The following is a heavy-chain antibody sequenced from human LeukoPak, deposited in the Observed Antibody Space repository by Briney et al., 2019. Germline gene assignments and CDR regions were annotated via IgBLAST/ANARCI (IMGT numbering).Heavy chain of an antibody. Sequence: PGGSLRLSCAASGFTFSTYTINWVRQAPGKGLEWVSSISSSSSYIYYADSVKGRFTISRDNAKNSLYLQMNSLRAEDTAVYYCARGEMATILNPFYYWSQGTLVTVSS. CDR1: GFTFSTYT. D-gene: IGHD5-24*01. CDR3: ARGEMATILNPFYY. V-gene: IGHV3-21*01. CDR2: ISSSSSYI. J-gene: IGHJ4*02.